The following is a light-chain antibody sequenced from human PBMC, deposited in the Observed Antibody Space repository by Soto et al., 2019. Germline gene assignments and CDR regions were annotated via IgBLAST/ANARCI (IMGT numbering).Light chain of an antibody. V-gene: IGKV1-5*03. J-gene: IGKJ1*01. Sequence: DIQMTHSASTLSASVGARVTITCRASQSISSWLAWYQHKPGKATKLLIYKASSLESGVPSSFSGSGSGTEFTLTISSLQPDDFATYYGQQYNSIPATFGQGAKVEIK. CDR3: QQYNSIPAT. CDR2: KAS. CDR1: QSISSW.